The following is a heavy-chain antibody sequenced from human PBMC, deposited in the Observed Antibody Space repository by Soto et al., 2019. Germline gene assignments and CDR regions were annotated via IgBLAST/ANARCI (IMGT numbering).Heavy chain of an antibody. Sequence: GGSLRLSCAASGFAFSTYAMTWVRQAPGKGLEWVSVISGSGGSSYYADSVKGRFTISRDNSKNTLFLQMNGLGAEDTAVYYCAKVTKRAAAGRYEYYKYGMDVWGQGTPVTVYS. CDR2: ISGSGGSS. CDR3: AKVTKRAAAGRYEYYKYGMDV. D-gene: IGHD6-13*01. V-gene: IGHV3-23*01. J-gene: IGHJ6*02. CDR1: GFAFSTYA.